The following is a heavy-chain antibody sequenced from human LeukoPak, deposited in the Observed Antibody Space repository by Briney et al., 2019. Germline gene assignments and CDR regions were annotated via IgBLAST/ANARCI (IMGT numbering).Heavy chain of an antibody. CDR3: ARWNPALDY. D-gene: IGHD3-3*02. J-gene: IGHJ4*02. CDR2: IYHSGIYHSGST. Sequence: PSETLSLTCTVSGYSITSGNYWGWIRQPPGKGLEWVGSIYHSGIYHSGSTYYNPSLKSRVTISSDTSKNQFSLKLSSVTAADTAVYYCARWNPALDYWGQGTLVTVSS. V-gene: IGHV4-38-2*02. CDR1: GYSITSGNY.